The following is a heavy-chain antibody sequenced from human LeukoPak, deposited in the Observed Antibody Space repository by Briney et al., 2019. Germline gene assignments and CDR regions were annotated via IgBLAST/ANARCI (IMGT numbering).Heavy chain of an antibody. D-gene: IGHD6-6*01. J-gene: IGHJ6*03. Sequence: ASVKVSCKASGYTFNNYGISWVRQAPGQGLEWMGWISDYNGNTNYAQKLQGRVTMTTDSSTSTAYMELRGLRSDDTAVYCCARQDPGIYGSSSHSYYYMDVWGKGTTVTVSS. CDR1: GYTFNNYG. CDR2: ISDYNGNT. CDR3: ARQDPGIYGSSSHSYYYMDV. V-gene: IGHV1-18*01.